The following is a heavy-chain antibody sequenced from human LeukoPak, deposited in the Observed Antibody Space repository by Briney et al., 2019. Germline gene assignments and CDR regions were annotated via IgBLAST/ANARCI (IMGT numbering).Heavy chain of an antibody. V-gene: IGHV4-30-2*01. Sequence: SQTLSLTCTVSGGSISSGGYYWSWIRQPPGKGLEWIGYIYHSGSTYYNPSLKSRVTISVDRSKNQFPLKLSSVTAADTAVYYCARSKVGASDYWGQGTLVTVSS. D-gene: IGHD1-26*01. CDR1: GGSISSGGYY. J-gene: IGHJ4*02. CDR2: IYHSGST. CDR3: ARSKVGASDY.